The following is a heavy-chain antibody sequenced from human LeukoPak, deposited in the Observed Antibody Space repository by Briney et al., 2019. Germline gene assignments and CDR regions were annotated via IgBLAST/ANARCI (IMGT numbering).Heavy chain of an antibody. CDR2: ISYDGSNK. V-gene: IGHV3-30*18. CDR3: AKGPTLITMIGLEYFQH. Sequence: GGSLRLSCAASGFTFSSCGMHWVRQAPGKGLEWVAVISYDGSNKYYADSVKGRFTISRDNSKNTLYLQTNSLRAEDTAVYYCAKGPTLITMIGLEYFQHWGQGTLVTVSS. D-gene: IGHD3-22*01. CDR1: GFTFSSCG. J-gene: IGHJ1*01.